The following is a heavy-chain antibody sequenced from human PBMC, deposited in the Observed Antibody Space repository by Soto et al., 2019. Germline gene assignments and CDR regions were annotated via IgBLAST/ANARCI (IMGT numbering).Heavy chain of an antibody. CDR1: GISFSGYA. D-gene: IGHD1-26*01. CDR2: ISGTGDRT. V-gene: IGHV3-23*01. CDR3: ARSATGGSYGIGWYLSP. Sequence: EVQLSESGGGLVQPGGSLRLSCVASGISFSGYAMTGVRQAPGKGLECVSAISGTGDRTFYTESVQGRFTISRDNSQKTLHLEMNSLRVEDTAIYYCARSATGGSYGIGWYLSPWGQGALVTVSS. J-gene: IGHJ5*02.